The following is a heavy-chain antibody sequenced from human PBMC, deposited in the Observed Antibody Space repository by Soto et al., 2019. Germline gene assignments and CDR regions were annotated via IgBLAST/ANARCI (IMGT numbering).Heavy chain of an antibody. Sequence: QITLNESGPTVVRPTETLTLTCRFSGFSLTTSGVGVGWIRQSPGKAPEWLALIYWDDDKRYSASLKSRLTITKDTAKNQLVLTVSDLDPTDTANYYCAHRVLRTVFGLVTTTAIYFDFWGQGTPVAVSS. J-gene: IGHJ4*02. CDR1: GFSLTTSGVG. CDR2: IYWDDDK. V-gene: IGHV2-5*02. D-gene: IGHD3-3*01. CDR3: AHRVLRTVFGLVTTTAIYFDF.